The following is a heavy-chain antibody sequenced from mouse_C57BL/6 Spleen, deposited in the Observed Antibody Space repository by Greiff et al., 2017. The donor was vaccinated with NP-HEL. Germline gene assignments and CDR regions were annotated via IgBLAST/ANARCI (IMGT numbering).Heavy chain of an antibody. J-gene: IGHJ1*03. Sequence: VQLQQPGAELVKPGASVKLSCKASGYTFTSYWMHWVKQRPGQGLEWIGMIHPNSGSTNYNEKLKSKATLTVDKSSSTAYMQLSSLTSEDSAVYYCATTVVASYWYFDVWGTGTTVTVSS. CDR1: GYTFTSYW. CDR3: ATTVVASYWYFDV. D-gene: IGHD1-1*01. V-gene: IGHV1-64*01. CDR2: IHPNSGST.